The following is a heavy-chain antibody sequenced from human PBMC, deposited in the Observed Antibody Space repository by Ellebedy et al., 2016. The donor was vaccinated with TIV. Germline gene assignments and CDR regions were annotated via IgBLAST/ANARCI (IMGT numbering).Heavy chain of an antibody. CDR1: GYTFTGYY. J-gene: IGHJ3*02. CDR3: ARDSSGWSTTGDDAFDI. Sequence: SVMVSCXASGYTFTGYYMHWVRQAPGQGLEWMGGIIPIFGTANYAQKFQGRVTITADESTSTAYMELSSLRSEDTAVYYCARDSSGWSTTGDDAFDIWGQGTMVTVSS. D-gene: IGHD6-19*01. V-gene: IGHV1-69*13. CDR2: IIPIFGTA.